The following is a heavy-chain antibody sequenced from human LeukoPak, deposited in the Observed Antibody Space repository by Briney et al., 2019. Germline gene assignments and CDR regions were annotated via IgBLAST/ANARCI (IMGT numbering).Heavy chain of an antibody. Sequence: GGTLRLSCAASGFTFSDHYMDWVRQAPGKGLEWVGRTRNKANSYTTEYAASVKGRFTISRDDSKNSLYLQMNSLKTEDTAVYYCARVVGATSPYYFDYWGQGTLVTVSS. V-gene: IGHV3-72*01. CDR3: ARVVGATSPYYFDY. CDR1: GFTFSDHY. D-gene: IGHD1-26*01. CDR2: TRNKANSYTT. J-gene: IGHJ4*02.